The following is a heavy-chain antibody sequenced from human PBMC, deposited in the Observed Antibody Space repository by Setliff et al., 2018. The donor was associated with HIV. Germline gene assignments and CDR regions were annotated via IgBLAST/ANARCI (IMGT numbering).Heavy chain of an antibody. J-gene: IGHJ4*01. V-gene: IGHV4-39*01. Sequence: SETLSLTCTVSGGSLSSSNYYCGWIRQPPGKGLEWIGSIYYRGNTYYNPSLKSRVTISVDTSKNQISLKLSSVTAADTAVYYCASHLPPYSGNFDYWGHGTLVTVSS. CDR2: IYYRGNT. CDR3: ASHLPPYSGNFDY. D-gene: IGHD1-26*01. CDR1: GGSLSSSNYY.